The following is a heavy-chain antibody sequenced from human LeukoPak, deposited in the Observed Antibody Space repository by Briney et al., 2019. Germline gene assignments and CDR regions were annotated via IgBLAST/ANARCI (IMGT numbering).Heavy chain of an antibody. CDR1: GFTFSSNA. V-gene: IGHV3-23*01. CDR3: ARDGPRRYDFWSGALDP. CDR2: ISGSGGST. D-gene: IGHD3-3*01. J-gene: IGHJ5*02. Sequence: GGSLRLSCAASGFTFSSNAMSWVRQAPGKGLEWVSAISGSGGSTYYADSVKGRFTISRDNSKNTLYLQMNSLRAEDTAVYYCARDGPRRYDFWSGALDPWGQGTLVTVSS.